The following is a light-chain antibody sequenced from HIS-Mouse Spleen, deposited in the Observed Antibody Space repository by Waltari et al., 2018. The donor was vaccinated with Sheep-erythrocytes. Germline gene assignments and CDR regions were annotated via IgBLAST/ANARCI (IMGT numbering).Light chain of an antibody. CDR3: QAWDSSTAWNVV. CDR2: QDS. Sequence: SYELTQPPSVSVSPGQTASITCPGDKLGDKYACWYQQKPGHAPVLVIYQDSKRPSGIPERFSGSNSGNTATLTISGTQAMDEADYYCQAWDSSTAWNVVFGGGTKLTVL. J-gene: IGLJ2*01. CDR1: KLGDKY. V-gene: IGLV3-1*01.